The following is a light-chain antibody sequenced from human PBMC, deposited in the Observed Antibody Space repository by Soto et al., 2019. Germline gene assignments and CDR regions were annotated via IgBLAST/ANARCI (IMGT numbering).Light chain of an antibody. CDR2: EVN. Sequence: QSALTQPPSASGSPGQSVTISCTGTSSDVGGYNYVSWYQQHPGKVPKLMVYEVNKRPSGVPERFSGSKSGNTASLTVSGLQAEDEADYYCTSYAGGNNVFGTGTTVTVL. CDR3: TSYAGGNNV. CDR1: SSDVGGYNY. J-gene: IGLJ1*01. V-gene: IGLV2-8*01.